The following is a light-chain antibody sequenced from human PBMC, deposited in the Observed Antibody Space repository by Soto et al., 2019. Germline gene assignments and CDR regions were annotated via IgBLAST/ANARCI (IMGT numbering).Light chain of an antibody. CDR1: SSDVGGYNY. CDR3: SSYTSSTAYV. Sequence: QSVLTQPASVSGSPGQSITTPCTGTSSDVGGYNYVSWYQLHPGKAPKLILYEVTNRPSGVSDRFSGSKSGNTASLTISGLQAEDEADYYCSSYTSSTAYVFGTGTKVT. CDR2: EVT. V-gene: IGLV2-14*01. J-gene: IGLJ1*01.